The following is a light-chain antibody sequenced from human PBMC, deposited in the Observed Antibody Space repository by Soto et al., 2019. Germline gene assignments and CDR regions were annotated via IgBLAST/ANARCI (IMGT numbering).Light chain of an antibody. CDR2: DAF. Sequence: DIQMTQSPSSLSAFVGDSITITCQASQDIKNYLNWYQHKPGKAPKLLIYDAFKSDTGVPSRFSGSGSGTDFTCTINNLQPDDIATYFCQQYDSLPPTFGGGTRV. J-gene: IGKJ4*01. CDR1: QDIKNY. CDR3: QQYDSLPPT. V-gene: IGKV1-33*01.